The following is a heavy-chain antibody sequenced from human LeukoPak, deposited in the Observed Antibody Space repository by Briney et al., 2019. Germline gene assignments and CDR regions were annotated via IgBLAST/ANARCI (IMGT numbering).Heavy chain of an antibody. J-gene: IGHJ4*02. D-gene: IGHD2-2*02. V-gene: IGHV3-30*02. CDR2: IRYDGSNK. CDR1: GFTFSSYG. CDR3: ATGGDIVVVPAAIRLGLPPDY. Sequence: GGSLRLSCAASGFTFSSYGMHWVRQAPGKGLEWVAFIRYDGSNKYYADSVKGRFTISRDNSKNTLYLQMNSLRAEDTAVYYCATGGDIVVVPAAIRLGLPPDYWGQGTLVTVSS.